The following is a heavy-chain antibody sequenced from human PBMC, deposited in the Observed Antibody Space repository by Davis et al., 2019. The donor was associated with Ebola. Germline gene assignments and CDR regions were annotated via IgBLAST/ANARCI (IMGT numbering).Heavy chain of an antibody. V-gene: IGHV3-7*03. CDR3: ARKPYVDTAMVFYYYYYMDV. CDR2: IKQDGSEK. CDR1: GFTFSSYW. Sequence: GESLKISCAASGFTFSSYWMSWVRQAPGKGLEWVANIKQDGSEKYYVDSVKGRFTISRDNAKNSLYLQMNSLRAEDTAVYYCARKPYVDTAMVFYYYYYMDVWGKGTTVTV. D-gene: IGHD5-18*01. J-gene: IGHJ6*03.